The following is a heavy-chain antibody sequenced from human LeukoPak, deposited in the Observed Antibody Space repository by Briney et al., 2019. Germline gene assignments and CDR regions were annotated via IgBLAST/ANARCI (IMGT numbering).Heavy chain of an antibody. J-gene: IGHJ4*02. CDR3: AKDRSSSWYSYDY. Sequence: GRSLRLSCAASGFTFSTYDMHWVRQAPGKGLEWVAGVSYDETKKYYADSVKGRFTISRDNSKNTLYLQMNSLRAEDTAVYFCAKDRSSSWYSYDYWGQGTLVTVSS. CDR2: VSYDETKK. V-gene: IGHV3-30*18. D-gene: IGHD6-13*01. CDR1: GFTFSTYD.